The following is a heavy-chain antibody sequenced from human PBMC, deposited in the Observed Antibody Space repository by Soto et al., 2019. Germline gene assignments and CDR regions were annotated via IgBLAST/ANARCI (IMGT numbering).Heavy chain of an antibody. D-gene: IGHD6-6*01. V-gene: IGHV3-23*01. CDR1: GFTFSSYA. CDR3: STSSRNEYHFAMDA. CDR2: ISGSGGST. J-gene: IGHJ6*02. Sequence: PGGSLRLSCAASGFTFSSYAMSWVRQAPGKGLEWVSAISGSGGSTYYADSVKGRFTISRDNSKNTLYLQMNSLRVDDTAVYFCSTSSRNEYHFAMDAWGQGTTVTVSS.